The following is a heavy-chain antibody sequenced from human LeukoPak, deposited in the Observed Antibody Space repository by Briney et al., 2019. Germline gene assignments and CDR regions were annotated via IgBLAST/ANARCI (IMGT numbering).Heavy chain of an antibody. D-gene: IGHD3-22*01. CDR3: AGRTYYYDSSGYYFDY. Sequence: ASVKVSCKASGGTFSSYAISWVRQAPGQGLEWMGGIIPIFATANYAQKFQGRVTITTDESTSTAYMELSSLRSEDTAVYYCAGRTYYYDSSGYYFDYWGQGTLVTVSS. CDR2: IIPIFATA. J-gene: IGHJ4*02. CDR1: GGTFSSYA. V-gene: IGHV1-69*05.